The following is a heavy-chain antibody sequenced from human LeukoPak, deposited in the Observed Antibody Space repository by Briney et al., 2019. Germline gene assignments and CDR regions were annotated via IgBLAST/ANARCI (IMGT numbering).Heavy chain of an antibody. Sequence: PGGSLRLSCEVSGFTFSTYWMTWVRQAPGKGLKWVASVNEDGSEKYLADSVKGRFTISRDNAKSSLFLQLHSLSAEDTAVYYCARGFAWLDNWGQGTRVTVFS. D-gene: IGHD3-16*01. CDR2: VNEDGSEK. J-gene: IGHJ5*02. CDR3: ARGFAWLDN. CDR1: GFTFSTYW. V-gene: IGHV3-7*05.